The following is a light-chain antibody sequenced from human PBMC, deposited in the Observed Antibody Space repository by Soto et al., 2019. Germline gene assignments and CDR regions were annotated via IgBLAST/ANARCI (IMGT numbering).Light chain of an antibody. CDR3: SSYAGSNNV. Sequence: QSALTQPPSASGSPGQSVTISCTGTSSDVGGYNYVSWYQQHPGKVPKAMIYEVSKRPSGVPDRFSGSKSGNTASLTVSGLQAEDEADYYCSSYAGSNNVFGTGTKLTVL. CDR1: SSDVGGYNY. CDR2: EVS. V-gene: IGLV2-8*01. J-gene: IGLJ1*01.